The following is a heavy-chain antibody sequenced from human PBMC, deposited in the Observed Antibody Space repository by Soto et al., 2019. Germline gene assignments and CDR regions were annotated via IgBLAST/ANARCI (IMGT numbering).Heavy chain of an antibody. V-gene: IGHV4-59*01. CDR1: GGSISDFY. CDR2: IYYSGST. CDR3: ARVGGLAARTFDY. Sequence: SETLSLTCTVSGGSISDFYWSWIRQPPGKGLEWIGYIYYSGSTNYDPSLKSRVTISVDTSKNQFSLNLRSMSPADTAVYYCARVGGLAARTFDYWGPGTLVTVSS. J-gene: IGHJ4*02. D-gene: IGHD6-6*01.